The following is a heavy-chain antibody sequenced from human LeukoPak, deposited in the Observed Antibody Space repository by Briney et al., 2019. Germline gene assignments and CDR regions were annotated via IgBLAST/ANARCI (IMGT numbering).Heavy chain of an antibody. J-gene: IGHJ4*02. CDR2: INPNSGGT. CDR1: GYTFTSYY. D-gene: IGHD2-2*01. Sequence: ASVKVSCKASGYTFTSYYIHWVRQAPGQGLEWMGWINPNSGGTNYAQKFQGRVTMTRDTSISTAYMELSRLRSDDTAVYYCARGSSGGTRGGYWGQGTLVTVSS. CDR3: ARGSSGGTRGGY. V-gene: IGHV1-2*02.